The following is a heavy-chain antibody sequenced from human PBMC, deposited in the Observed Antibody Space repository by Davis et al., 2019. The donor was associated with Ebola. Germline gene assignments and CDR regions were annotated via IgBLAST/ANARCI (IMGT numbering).Heavy chain of an antibody. Sequence: PGGSLRLSCAASGFTFSSYAMSWVRQAPGKGLEWVSAISGSGGYTFYADSVKGRFTISRDNSKNTLYLQMNSLRAEDTAVYYCARPGEWGYYFDYWGQGTLVTVSS. D-gene: IGHD3-10*01. CDR1: GFTFSSYA. J-gene: IGHJ4*02. CDR2: ISGSGGYT. CDR3: ARPGEWGYYFDY. V-gene: IGHV3-23*01.